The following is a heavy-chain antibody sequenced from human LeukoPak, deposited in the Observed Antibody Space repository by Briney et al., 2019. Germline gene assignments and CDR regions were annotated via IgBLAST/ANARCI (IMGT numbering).Heavy chain of an antibody. J-gene: IGHJ3*02. Sequence: PGGSLRPSCAASGFTFSSYWMHWVRQAPGKGLVWVSRINSDGSSTSYADSVKGRFTISRDNAKNTLYLQMNSLRAEDTAVYYCARGRRYYDILTGDAFDIWGQGTMVTVSS. V-gene: IGHV3-74*01. D-gene: IGHD3-9*01. CDR1: GFTFSSYW. CDR3: ARGRRYYDILTGDAFDI. CDR2: INSDGSST.